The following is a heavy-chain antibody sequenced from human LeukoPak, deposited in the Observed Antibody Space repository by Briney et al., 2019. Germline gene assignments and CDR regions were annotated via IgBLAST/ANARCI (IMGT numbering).Heavy chain of an antibody. V-gene: IGHV3-9*03. CDR2: ISWNSGSI. CDR1: GFTFDDYT. J-gene: IGHJ4*02. D-gene: IGHD3-22*01. CDR3: ARARYYDSSGYVSY. Sequence: GGSLRLSCAASGFTFDDYTMHWVRQAPGKGLEWVSGISWNSGSIGYADSVKGRFTISRDNAKNSLYLQMNSLRAEDMALYYCARARYYDSSGYVSYWGQGTLVTVSS.